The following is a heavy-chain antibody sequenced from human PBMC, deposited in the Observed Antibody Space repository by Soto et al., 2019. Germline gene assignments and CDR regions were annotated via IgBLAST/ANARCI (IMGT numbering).Heavy chain of an antibody. CDR1: GFIFSNYG. D-gene: IGHD1-26*01. V-gene: IGHV3-30*18. CDR3: AKVVSGSYSGLDYYYYGMDV. Sequence: GSLRLSCAASGFIFSNYGMHWVRQAPGRGLEWVAVISYDGSNKNYADSVKGRFTISRDNSKNTLYLQMNSLRAEDTAVYYCAKVVSGSYSGLDYYYYGMDVWGQGITVTVSS. J-gene: IGHJ6*02. CDR2: ISYDGSNK.